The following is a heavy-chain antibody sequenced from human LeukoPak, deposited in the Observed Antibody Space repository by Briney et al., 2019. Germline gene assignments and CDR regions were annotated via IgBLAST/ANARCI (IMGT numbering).Heavy chain of an antibody. CDR3: ARAGRVYDSSGYTPYYFDY. V-gene: IGHV4-34*01. CDR2: ISHSGST. J-gene: IGHJ4*02. Sequence: SETLSLTCAVYGGSFGGYYWSRIRQPPGKGLEWIGEISHSGSTNYNPSLKSRVTISVDTSKNQFSLKLSSVTAADTAVYYCARAGRVYDSSGYTPYYFDYWGQGTLVTVSS. CDR1: GGSFGGYY. D-gene: IGHD3-22*01.